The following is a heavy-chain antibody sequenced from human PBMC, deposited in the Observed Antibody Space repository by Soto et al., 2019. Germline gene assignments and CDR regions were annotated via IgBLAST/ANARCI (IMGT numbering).Heavy chain of an antibody. Sequence: SGPTLVDPTQTLTLTCIFSGFSLRTSGAGVGWIRQPPGKALEWLGFIYWNDDKRYSPSLKSRLTITKDTSKNQVVPTMTNMDPVDTATYYCAKSGSSGWYGWFDPWGQGTLVTVSS. V-gene: IGHV2-5*01. CDR3: AKSGSSGWYGWFDP. CDR2: IYWNDDK. D-gene: IGHD6-19*01. CDR1: GFSLRTSGAG. J-gene: IGHJ5*02.